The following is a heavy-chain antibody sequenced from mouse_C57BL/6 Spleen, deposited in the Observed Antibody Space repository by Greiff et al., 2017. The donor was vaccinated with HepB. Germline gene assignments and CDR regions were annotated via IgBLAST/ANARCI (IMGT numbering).Heavy chain of an antibody. D-gene: IGHD3-2*02. J-gene: IGHJ1*03. CDR2: IDPSDSYT. CDR3: ARWRRQRRLRGYFDV. Sequence: QVQLQQPGAELVMPGASVKLSCKASGYTFTSYWMHWVKQRPGQGLEWIGEIDPSDSYTNYNQKFKGKSTLTVDKSSSTAYMQLSSLTTEDSAVYYCARWRRQRRLRGYFDVWGTGTTVTVSS. V-gene: IGHV1-69*01. CDR1: GYTFTSYW.